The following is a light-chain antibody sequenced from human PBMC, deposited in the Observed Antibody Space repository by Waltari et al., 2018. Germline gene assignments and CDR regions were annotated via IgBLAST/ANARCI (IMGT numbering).Light chain of an antibody. CDR2: EVS. CDR3: MQGIHLIS. Sequence: IVMTQTPLSLSLTPGQSASISCKSSQSLLHTDVKTYLHWYLQKQGQPPQLLMYEVSRRFTGVPERFSGSGSGTDFTLTIRRVEADDVGIYYCMQGIHLISFGQGTRLEIK. J-gene: IGKJ5*01. CDR1: QSLLHTDVKTY. V-gene: IGKV2-29*02.